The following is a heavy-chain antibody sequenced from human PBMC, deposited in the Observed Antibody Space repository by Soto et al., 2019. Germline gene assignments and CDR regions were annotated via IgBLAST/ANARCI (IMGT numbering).Heavy chain of an antibody. D-gene: IGHD4-17*01. CDR3: YGDYDAALGY. J-gene: IGHJ4*02. Sequence: QLQLQESGPGLVKPSETLSLTCTVSGGSISSSSYYWGWIRQPPGKGLEWLGSIDYSGSTYYNPSLTIRVTISVDTSKNQFSLKLSSVTAADTAVYYCYGDYDAALGYWGQGTLVTVSS. CDR2: IDYSGST. CDR1: GGSISSSSYY. V-gene: IGHV4-39*01.